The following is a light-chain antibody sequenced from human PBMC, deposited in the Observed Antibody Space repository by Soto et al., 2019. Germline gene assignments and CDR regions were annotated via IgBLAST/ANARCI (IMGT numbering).Light chain of an antibody. Sequence: QSALTQPASVSGSPGQSITISCTGTSSDVGGYNYVSWYQHHPGKAPRLMMYDVSNRPSGVSNRFSGSKSDNTASLAISGLQTEDEADYFCSSYTNNSTFVFGTGTKLTVL. CDR2: DVS. J-gene: IGLJ1*01. CDR1: SSDVGGYNY. CDR3: SSYTNNSTFV. V-gene: IGLV2-14*03.